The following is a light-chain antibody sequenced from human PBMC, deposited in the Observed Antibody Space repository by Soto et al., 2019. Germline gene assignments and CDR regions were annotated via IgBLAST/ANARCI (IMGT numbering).Light chain of an antibody. CDR3: QQYGSSRT. Sequence: DIVMTQSPATLSVSPGEIATLSCRASQSVSSSYLAWYQQKPGQAPRLLIYGASSRATGIPDRFSGSGSGTDFTLTISRLEPEDFAVYYCQQYGSSRTFGQGTRLEIK. V-gene: IGKV3-20*01. J-gene: IGKJ5*01. CDR2: GAS. CDR1: QSVSSSY.